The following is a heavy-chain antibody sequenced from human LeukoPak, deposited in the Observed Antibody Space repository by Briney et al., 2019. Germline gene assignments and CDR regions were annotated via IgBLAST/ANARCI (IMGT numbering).Heavy chain of an antibody. V-gene: IGHV1-18*01. J-gene: IGHJ4*02. CDR3: ARVTEWELLPDFDY. Sequence: GASVKVSCKASGYTFTSYGISWVRQALGQGLEWMGWISAYNGNTNYAQKLQGRVTMTTDTSTSTAYMELRSLRSDDTAVYYCARVTEWELLPDFDYWGQGTLVTVSS. CDR2: ISAYNGNT. D-gene: IGHD1-26*01. CDR1: GYTFTSYG.